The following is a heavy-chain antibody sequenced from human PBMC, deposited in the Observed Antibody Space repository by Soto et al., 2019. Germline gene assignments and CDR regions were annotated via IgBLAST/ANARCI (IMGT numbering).Heavy chain of an antibody. D-gene: IGHD3-10*01. CDR2: IYYSGST. V-gene: IGHV4-61*01. Sequence: QVQLQESGPGLVKPSETLSLTCTVSGGSVSSGSYYWSWIRQPPGKGLEWIGYIYYSGSTNYNPSLQSRVTISVDTSKNQFSLKLSSVTAADTAVYYCARDRGSNGSGRTKWGQGTLVTVSS. CDR3: ARDRGSNGSGRTK. J-gene: IGHJ4*02. CDR1: GGSVSSGSYY.